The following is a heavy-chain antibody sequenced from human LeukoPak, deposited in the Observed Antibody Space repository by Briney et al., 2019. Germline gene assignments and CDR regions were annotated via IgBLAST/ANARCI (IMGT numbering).Heavy chain of an antibody. CDR2: ISWDGGST. J-gene: IGHJ6*03. V-gene: IGHV3-43D*03. CDR3: AKGGKGAVAGRVYYYYYYMDV. Sequence: PGGSLRLSCAASGFTFDDYAMHWVRQAPGKGLEWVSLISWDGGSTYYADSVKGRFTISRDNSKNSLYLQMNSLRAEDTALYYCAKGGKGAVAGRVYYYYYYMDVWGKGTTVTVSS. CDR1: GFTFDDYA. D-gene: IGHD6-19*01.